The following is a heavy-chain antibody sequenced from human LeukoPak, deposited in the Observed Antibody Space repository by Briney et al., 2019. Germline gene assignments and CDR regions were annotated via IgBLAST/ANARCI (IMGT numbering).Heavy chain of an antibody. CDR3: ARDGVLTYYYGSGSYSSDYYGVDV. Sequence: PSETLSLTCTVSGGSISSSTFFWGWIRQPPGKGLEWIGSIYNSGSTYYNPSLKSRLTISVDTSKNQFSLKLTSVTAADTAIYYCARDGVLTYYYGSGSYSSDYYGVDVWGQGTTVTVSS. CDR2: IYNSGST. V-gene: IGHV4-39*07. J-gene: IGHJ6*02. D-gene: IGHD3-10*01. CDR1: GGSISSSTFF.